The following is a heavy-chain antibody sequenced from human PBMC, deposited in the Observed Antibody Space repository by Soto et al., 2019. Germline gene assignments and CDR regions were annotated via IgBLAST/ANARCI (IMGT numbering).Heavy chain of an antibody. CDR2: IWYDGSNK. D-gene: IGHD4-17*01. CDR1: GFTFSSYG. V-gene: IGHV3-33*01. J-gene: IGHJ3*02. Sequence: GGSLRLSCAASGFTFSSYGMHWVRQAPGKGLEWVAVIWYDGSNKYYADSVKGRFTISRDNSKNTLYLQMNSLRAEDTAVYYCARQDHYGDADDAFDIWGQGTMVTVSS. CDR3: ARQDHYGDADDAFDI.